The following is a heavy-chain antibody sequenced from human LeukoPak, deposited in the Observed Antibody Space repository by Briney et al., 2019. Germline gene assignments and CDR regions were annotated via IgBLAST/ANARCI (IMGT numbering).Heavy chain of an antibody. CDR2: INPKSGGT. D-gene: IGHD7-27*01. CDR1: GYTFTGYY. J-gene: IGHJ4*02. Sequence: VSVKVSCKASGYTFTGYYMHWVRQAPGQGLEWMGWINPKSGGTKYAQNFQGRVTMTRDTSISTAYMELSGLRSDDTAAYYCARDRSVNWGYYWGQGTLVTVSS. CDR3: ARDRSVNWGYY. V-gene: IGHV1-2*02.